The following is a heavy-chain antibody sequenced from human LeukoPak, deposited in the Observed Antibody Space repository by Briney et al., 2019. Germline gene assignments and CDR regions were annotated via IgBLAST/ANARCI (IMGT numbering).Heavy chain of an antibody. V-gene: IGHV4-38-2*01. Sequence: PSETLSLTCAVSGYSISSGYYWGWIRQPPGKGLEWIGSMYHGGRTYYTPSLKSRVTISVDTSKNQFSLKLSSVTAADTAVYYCARNPGSRPLDYWGQGTLVTVSS. CDR1: GYSISSGYY. CDR3: ARNPGSRPLDY. J-gene: IGHJ4*02. CDR2: MYHGGRT.